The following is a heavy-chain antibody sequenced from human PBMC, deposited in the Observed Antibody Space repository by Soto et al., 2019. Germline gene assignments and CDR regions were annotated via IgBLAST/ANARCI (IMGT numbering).Heavy chain of an antibody. V-gene: IGHV3-11*01. Sequence: GGSLRLSCAASGFTFSDYYMNWIRQAPGKGLDWVASTSGSGSTVHYADSVKGRLTISRDNAKDSLSLQIHSLRVEDTAVYYCARGGFGEFSYYLAMDVWGQGTTVTVSS. D-gene: IGHD3-10*01. CDR1: GFTFSDYY. J-gene: IGHJ6*01. CDR2: TSGSGSTV. CDR3: ARGGFGEFSYYLAMDV.